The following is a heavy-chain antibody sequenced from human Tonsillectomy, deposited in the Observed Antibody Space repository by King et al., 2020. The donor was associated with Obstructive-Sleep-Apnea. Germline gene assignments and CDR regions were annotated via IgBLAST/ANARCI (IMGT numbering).Heavy chain of an antibody. CDR3: ARGSGATAVNWFDP. CDR2: INHSGST. CDR1: GGSFSDYY. D-gene: IGHD6-13*01. V-gene: IGHV4-34*01. J-gene: IGHJ5*02. Sequence: VQLQQWGAGLLKPSETLSLTCAVFGGSFSDYYWSWIRQPPGKGLEWIGEINHSGSTTYNPSLKSRVTISVDTSKNQFSLKLNSVTAADTAAYYCARGSGATAVNWFDPWGQGTLVTVSS.